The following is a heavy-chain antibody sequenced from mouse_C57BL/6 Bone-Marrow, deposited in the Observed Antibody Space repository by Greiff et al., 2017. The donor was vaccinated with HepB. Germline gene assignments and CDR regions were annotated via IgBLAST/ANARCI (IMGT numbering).Heavy chain of an antibody. D-gene: IGHD1-1*01. CDR1: GFTFTDYY. Sequence: EVKLMESGGGLVQPGGSLSLSCAASGFTFTDYYMSWVRQPPGKALEWLGFIRNKANGYTTEYSASVKGRFTISRDNSQSILYLQMNALRAEDSATYYCARLGTVFDYWGQGTTLTVSS. J-gene: IGHJ2*01. CDR3: ARLGTVFDY. CDR2: IRNKANGYTT. V-gene: IGHV7-3*01.